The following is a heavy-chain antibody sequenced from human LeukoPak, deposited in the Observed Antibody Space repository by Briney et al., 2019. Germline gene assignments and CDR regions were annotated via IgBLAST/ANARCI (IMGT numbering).Heavy chain of an antibody. D-gene: IGHD5-18*01. CDR2: IFYSGTT. Sequence: PSETLSPTCSVSRGAISSSNYYWGWIRQPPGKGLEWIGNIFYSGTTYYNPSLPSLKSRVSILVDTSKNQFSLKLRSVTAADTAVYYCARDRMGTVMVPIDYWGQGTLVTVSS. CDR3: ARDRMGTVMVPIDY. J-gene: IGHJ4*02. V-gene: IGHV4-39*07. CDR1: RGAISSSNYY.